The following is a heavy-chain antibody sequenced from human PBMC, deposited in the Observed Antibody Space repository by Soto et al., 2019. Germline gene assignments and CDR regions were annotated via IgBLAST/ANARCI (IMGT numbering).Heavy chain of an antibody. J-gene: IGHJ4*02. D-gene: IGHD6-13*01. CDR2: IWYDGSNK. Sequence: GGSLRLSCAASGCSFSSYDIHWVRQAPGKGLGWVAVIWYDGSNKYYADSVKGRFIISRDNSKNTLYLQMNSLRADDTAVYYCARGYSSSRDLGYWGQGTLVTVSS. CDR3: ARGYSSSRDLGY. V-gene: IGHV3-33*01. CDR1: GCSFSSYD.